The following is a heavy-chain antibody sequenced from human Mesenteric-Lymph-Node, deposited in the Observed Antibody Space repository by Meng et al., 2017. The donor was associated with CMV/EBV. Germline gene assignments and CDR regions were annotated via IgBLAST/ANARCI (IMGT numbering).Heavy chain of an antibody. Sequence: ASVKVSCKASGGTFSSYTISWVRQAPGQGLEWMGWMNPNSGNTGYAQKFQGRVTMTRNTSISTAYMEVSSLRSEDTAVYYCARMTSGSSAWYGSMDVWGQGTTVTVSS. CDR3: ARMTSGSSAWYGSMDV. CDR1: GGTFSSYT. D-gene: IGHD6-19*01. CDR2: MNPNSGNT. V-gene: IGHV1-8*02. J-gene: IGHJ6*02.